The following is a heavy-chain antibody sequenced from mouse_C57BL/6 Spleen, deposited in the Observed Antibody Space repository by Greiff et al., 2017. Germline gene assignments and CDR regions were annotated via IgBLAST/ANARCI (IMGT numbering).Heavy chain of an antibody. J-gene: IGHJ4*01. CDR1: GFTFSDYG. V-gene: IGHV5-17*01. Sequence: EVNLVESGGGLVKPGGSLKLSCAASGFTFSDYGMHWVRQAPEKGLEWVAYISSGSSTIYYADTVKGRFTISRDNAKNTLFLQMTSLRSEDTAMYYCAREGLDYYAMDYWGQGTSVTVSS. CDR2: ISSGSSTI. CDR3: AREGLDYYAMDY.